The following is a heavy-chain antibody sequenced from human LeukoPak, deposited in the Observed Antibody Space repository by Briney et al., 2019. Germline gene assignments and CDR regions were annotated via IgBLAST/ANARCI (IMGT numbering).Heavy chain of an antibody. CDR1: GFTFSSNW. V-gene: IGHV3-74*01. D-gene: IGHD5-24*01. J-gene: IGHJ4*02. CDR2: INSDGSNT. CDR3: ASRDY. Sequence: QPGGSLRLSCAGSGFTFSSNWMHWVRHVPGKGLVWVSRINSDGSNTNYADSVKGRFTISRDNAKNTLYLQVNSLGADDTAVYYCASRDYWGQGTLVTVSS.